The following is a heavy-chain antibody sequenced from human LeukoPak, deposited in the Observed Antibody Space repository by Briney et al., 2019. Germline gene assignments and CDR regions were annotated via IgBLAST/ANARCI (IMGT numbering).Heavy chain of an antibody. Sequence: SQTLSLTCVISGDSVSSNSAAWNWIRQSPSRGLEWLGRTYYKSKWYNDYTVSVKSRITINPDTSKNQFSLHLNSVTPEDTAVYYCAGYSYGVRPSWGQGTLVTVSS. CDR3: AGYSYGVRPS. V-gene: IGHV6-1*01. CDR1: GDSVSSNSAA. J-gene: IGHJ5*02. D-gene: IGHD5-18*01. CDR2: TYYKSKWYN.